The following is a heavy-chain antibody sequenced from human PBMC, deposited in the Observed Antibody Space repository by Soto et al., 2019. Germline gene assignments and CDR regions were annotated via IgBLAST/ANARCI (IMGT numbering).Heavy chain of an antibody. J-gene: IGHJ3*02. V-gene: IGHV1-18*01. CDR1: GYTFTSYG. D-gene: IGHD3-3*01. Sequence: GASVKVSCKASGYTFTSYGISWVRQAPGQGIEWMGWISAYNGNTNYAQKLQGRVTMTTDASTSTAYMELRSLRSNDTAVYYCARRPIFGVVIGENDAFDIWGQGTMVTVSS. CDR3: ARRPIFGVVIGENDAFDI. CDR2: ISAYNGNT.